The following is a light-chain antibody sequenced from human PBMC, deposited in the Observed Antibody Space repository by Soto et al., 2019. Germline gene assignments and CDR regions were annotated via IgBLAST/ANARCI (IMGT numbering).Light chain of an antibody. Sequence: QSALTQPRSVSGSPGQSVTISCTGTSSDVGGYNYVSWYQQHPGKAPKLMIYDVTKRPSGVPDRFSGAKSGNTASLTISGLQAEDEADYYCCSHAGSFLFVVFGGGTKLTVL. CDR1: SSDVGGYNY. V-gene: IGLV2-11*01. CDR3: CSHAGSFLFVV. J-gene: IGLJ2*01. CDR2: DVT.